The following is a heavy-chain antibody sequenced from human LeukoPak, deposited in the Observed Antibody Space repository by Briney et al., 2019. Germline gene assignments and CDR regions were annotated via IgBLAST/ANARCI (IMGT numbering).Heavy chain of an antibody. CDR3: ARDGDDYGDYDFDY. V-gene: IGHV1-69*06. D-gene: IGHD4-17*01. CDR2: IIPIFGTA. CDR1: GGTFNSYA. Sequence: SVKVSCKASGGTFNSYAISWVRQAPGQGLEWMGGIIPIFGTANYAQKFQGRVTITADKSTSTAYMELSSLRSEDTAVYYCARDGDDYGDYDFDYWGQGTLVTVSS. J-gene: IGHJ4*02.